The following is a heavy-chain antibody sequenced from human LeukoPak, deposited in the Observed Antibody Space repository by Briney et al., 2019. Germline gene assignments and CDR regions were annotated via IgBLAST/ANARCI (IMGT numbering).Heavy chain of an antibody. J-gene: IGHJ4*02. D-gene: IGHD3-10*01. Sequence: PSETLSLTCTVSGGSISSGSYYWSWIRQPAGKGLEWIGRIYTSGSTNYNPSLKSRVTISVDTSKNQFSLKLSSVTAADTAVYYCARRESFFSGSYYNGWGQGTLVTVSS. CDR3: ARRESFFSGSYYNG. CDR1: GGSISSGSYY. V-gene: IGHV4-61*02. CDR2: IYTSGST.